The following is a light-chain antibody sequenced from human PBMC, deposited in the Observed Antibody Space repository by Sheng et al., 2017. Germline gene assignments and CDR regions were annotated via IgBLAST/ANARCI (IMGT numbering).Light chain of an antibody. CDR3: QQYNNWPRT. CDR1: QSVSSK. J-gene: IGKJ2*01. V-gene: IGKV3-15*01. CDR2: GAS. Sequence: EIVMTQSPATLSVSPGERATLSCRASQSVSSKLAWYQQKPGQAPRLLIYGASTRATDIPARFSGSGSGTEFTLTISSLQSEDFGVYYCQQYNNWPRTFGQGTKLEIK.